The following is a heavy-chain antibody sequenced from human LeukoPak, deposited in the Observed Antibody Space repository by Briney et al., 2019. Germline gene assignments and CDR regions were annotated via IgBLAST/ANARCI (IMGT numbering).Heavy chain of an antibody. CDR1: GYTFSGYY. CDR2: INPNTGAT. J-gene: IGHJ6*03. Sequence: ASVKVSCKASGYTFSGYYVHWVRQAPGQGLEWMGWINPNTGATNYAQKFQGRVTMTGDTSTDTAYMELSSLRSEDTAVYYCATQPPGASGIYYFYIDVWGKGTTVTISS. D-gene: IGHD1-14*01. V-gene: IGHV1-2*02. CDR3: ATQPPGASGIYYFYIDV.